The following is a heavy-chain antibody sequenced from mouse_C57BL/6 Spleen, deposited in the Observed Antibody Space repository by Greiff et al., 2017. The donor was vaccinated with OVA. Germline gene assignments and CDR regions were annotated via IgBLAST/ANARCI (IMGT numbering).Heavy chain of an antibody. Sequence: VQLQQSGPELVKPGASVKIPCKASGCTFTDYNMDWVKQSHGKSLEWIGDINPNNGGTIYNQKFKGKATLTVDKSSSTAYMELRSLTSEDTAVYYCARGVYYAMDYWGQGTSVTVSS. CDR3: ARGVYYAMDY. V-gene: IGHV1-18*01. J-gene: IGHJ4*01. CDR2: INPNNGGT. CDR1: GCTFTDYN.